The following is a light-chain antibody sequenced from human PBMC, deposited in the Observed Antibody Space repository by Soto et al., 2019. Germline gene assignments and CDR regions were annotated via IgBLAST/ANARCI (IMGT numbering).Light chain of an antibody. J-gene: IGKJ3*01. CDR1: QSVGNN. V-gene: IGKV3-15*01. CDR3: QKYKKWTLVT. CDR2: GAS. Sequence: EILMTQSPATLSVSPGERATLSCRASQSVGNNLAWYQQRPAQAPRLLIYGASTRATGTPARFSGSGSGTEFTLTINSLQSEDVARYYCQKYKKWTLVTFGPGTRVDI.